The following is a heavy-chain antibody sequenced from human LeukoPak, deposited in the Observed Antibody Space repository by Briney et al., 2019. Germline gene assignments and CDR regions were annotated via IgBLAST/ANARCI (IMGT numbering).Heavy chain of an antibody. CDR2: INHSGST. CDR1: GGSFSGYY. J-gene: IGHJ4*02. Sequence: LETLSLTCAVYGGSFSGYYWSWIRQPPGKGLEWIGEINHSGSTNYNPSLKSRATISVDTSKNQFSLKLSSVTAADTAVYYCASSGYSSGWYYFDYWGQGTLVTVSS. V-gene: IGHV4-34*01. CDR3: ASSGYSSGWYYFDY. D-gene: IGHD6-19*01.